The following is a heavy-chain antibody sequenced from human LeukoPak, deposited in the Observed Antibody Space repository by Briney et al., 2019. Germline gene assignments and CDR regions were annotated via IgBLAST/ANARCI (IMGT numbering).Heavy chain of an antibody. D-gene: IGHD3-16*02. CDR2: IYPRDSDT. Sequence: GESLKISCKGSGYSFTTHWIGWVRQMPGKGLEWMGNIYPRDSDTRYSPSFQGQVTISADKSISTVYLQWSSLKASDTAMYYCARLIGRGSYPFTWGQGTLVTVSS. V-gene: IGHV5-51*01. J-gene: IGHJ5*02. CDR3: ARLIGRGSYPFT. CDR1: GYSFTTHW.